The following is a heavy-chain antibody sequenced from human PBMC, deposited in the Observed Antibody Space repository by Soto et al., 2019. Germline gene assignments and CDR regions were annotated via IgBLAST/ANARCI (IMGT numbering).Heavy chain of an antibody. V-gene: IGHV1-69*12. CDR2: IIPMFGTA. CDR1: GGTFSTYA. D-gene: IGHD5-18*01. Sequence: QVQLVQSGAEVKKPESSVKVSCKAPGGTFSTYAISWVQQAPGQGLEWMGGIIPMFGTANYAQRFQDRVTITADESTNTVYMELSSLRSEYTAVYFCASGIQLWLRRINNGYSGWGQGTLVTVSS. J-gene: IGHJ4*02. CDR3: ASGIQLWLRRINNGYSG.